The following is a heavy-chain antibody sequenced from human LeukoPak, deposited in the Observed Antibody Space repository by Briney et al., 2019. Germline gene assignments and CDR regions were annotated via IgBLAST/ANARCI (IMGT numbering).Heavy chain of an antibody. CDR3: ARDIYGDYDGNAFDI. Sequence: ASVKVSCKASGGTFGSYAINWVRQATGQGLEWMGWMNPNSGNTGYAQKFQGRVTMTRNTSISTAYMELSSLRSEDTAVYYCARDIYGDYDGNAFDIWGQGTMVTVSS. CDR1: GGTFGSYA. CDR2: MNPNSGNT. J-gene: IGHJ3*02. V-gene: IGHV1-8*02. D-gene: IGHD4-17*01.